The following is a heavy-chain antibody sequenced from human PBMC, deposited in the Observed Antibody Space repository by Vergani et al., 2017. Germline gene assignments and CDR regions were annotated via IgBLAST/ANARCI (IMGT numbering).Heavy chain of an antibody. J-gene: IGHJ3*02. CDR3: AKDQDSSGWYPYDAFDI. V-gene: IGHV3-23*04. Sequence: EVQLVESGGGLVQPGGSLRLSCAASGFTFSSYWMHWVRQAPGKGLEWVSAISGSGGSTYYADSVKGRFTISRDNSKNTLYLQMNSLRAEDTAVYYCAKDQDSSGWYPYDAFDIWGQGTMVTVSS. CDR2: ISGSGGST. D-gene: IGHD6-19*01. CDR1: GFTFSSYW.